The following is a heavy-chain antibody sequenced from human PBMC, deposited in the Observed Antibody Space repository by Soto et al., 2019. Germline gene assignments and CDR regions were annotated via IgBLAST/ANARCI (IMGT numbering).Heavy chain of an antibody. CDR3: AKKTDSSSPWGSLDI. CDR1: GFTFSNYA. CDR2: ISGSGGST. Sequence: EVQLLESGGGLVQPGGSLRLSCATSGFTFSNYAMTWVRQAPAQGLEWVSGISGSGGSTYYADSVKGRFTISSDSSKNTLDLQMDRLRVEDTAVYYCAKKTDSSSPWGSLDIWGQGTMVSVFS. D-gene: IGHD6-6*01. V-gene: IGHV3-23*01. J-gene: IGHJ3*02.